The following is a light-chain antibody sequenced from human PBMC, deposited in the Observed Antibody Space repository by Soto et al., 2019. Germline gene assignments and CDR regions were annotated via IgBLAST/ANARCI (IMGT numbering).Light chain of an antibody. J-gene: IGLJ3*02. Sequence: QAVVTQPPSVSAAPGQEVTISCSGSSSNIANNYVSWYQQLPGTAPKLLIYENNKRPSGIPDRFSGSKSGTSATLGITGLQTGDEADYYCGTWDSSLSAWVFGGGTKLTVL. CDR3: GTWDSSLSAWV. V-gene: IGLV1-51*02. CDR2: ENN. CDR1: SSNIANNY.